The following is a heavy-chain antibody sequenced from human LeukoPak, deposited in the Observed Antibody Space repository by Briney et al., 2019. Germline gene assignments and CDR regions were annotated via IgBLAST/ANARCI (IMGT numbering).Heavy chain of an antibody. CDR3: TTDGVGVEGATYDN. J-gene: IGHJ4*02. CDR1: GFTFINAW. Sequence: GGSLRLSCAASGFTFINAWMAWVRQAPGKGLEWVGRIKAKAHGGTIEYAAPVKGRFTISRDDSKNTLYLQMNGLKTEDTAVYYCTTDGVGVEGATYDNWGQGTLVSVSS. D-gene: IGHD1-26*01. V-gene: IGHV3-15*01. CDR2: IKAKAHGGTI.